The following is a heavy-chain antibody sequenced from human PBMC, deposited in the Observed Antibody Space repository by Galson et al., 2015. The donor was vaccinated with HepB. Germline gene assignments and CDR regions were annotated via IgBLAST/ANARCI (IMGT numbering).Heavy chain of an antibody. D-gene: IGHD3-3*01. Sequence: SVKVSCKASGYTFTGYYMHWVRQAPGQGLEWMGWINPNSGGTNYAQKFQGWVTMTRDTSICTAYMELSRLRSDDTAVYYCARGSSYDFWSGYPTNYGMDVWGQGTTVTVSS. J-gene: IGHJ6*02. CDR1: GYTFTGYY. CDR2: INPNSGGT. V-gene: IGHV1-2*04. CDR3: ARGSSYDFWSGYPTNYGMDV.